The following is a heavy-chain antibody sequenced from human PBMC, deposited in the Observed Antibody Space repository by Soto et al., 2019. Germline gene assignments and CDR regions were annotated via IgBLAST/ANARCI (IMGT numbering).Heavy chain of an antibody. CDR3: ATGGSSYYFDY. CDR2: ISSSGGST. Sequence: EVQLLESGGGLVQPGGSLRLSCAASGFTFSSYAMSWVRQAPGKGLEWVSVISSSGGSTYYADSVKGRFTISRDNSKNTLYLQMNSLRADDTAVYYCATGGSSYYFDYWGQGTLVTVSS. V-gene: IGHV3-23*01. J-gene: IGHJ4*02. CDR1: GFTFSSYA. D-gene: IGHD2-15*01.